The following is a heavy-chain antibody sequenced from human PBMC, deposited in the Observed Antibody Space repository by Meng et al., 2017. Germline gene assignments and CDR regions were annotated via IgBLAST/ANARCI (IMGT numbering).Heavy chain of an antibody. CDR3: ARVNSDCGGVMCYKGWFDP. V-gene: IGHV4-30-4*01. CDR1: GGFISGGDYY. CDR2: IHFSGST. J-gene: IGHJ5*02. D-gene: IGHD2-21*01. Sequence: QVQLQESGPGLGNPSQTLSRTCTVFGGFISGGDYYWSWIRQPPGKGLEWIGYIHFSGSTYYNPSLNSRITISVDMSRNQFSLRLTSVTSADIAVYYCARVNSDCGGVMCYKGWFDPWGQGTLVTVSS.